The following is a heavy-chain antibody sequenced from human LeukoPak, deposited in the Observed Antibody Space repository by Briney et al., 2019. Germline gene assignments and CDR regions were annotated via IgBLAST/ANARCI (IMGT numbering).Heavy chain of an antibody. Sequence: GASVKVSCKASRGTFSSYAISWLRQAPGQGLEWMGGIIPIFGTANYAQKFQGRVTITTDESTSTAYMELSSLRSEDTAVYYCATAENKGSTNYYYMDVWGKGTTVTVSS. CDR2: IIPIFGTA. CDR3: ATAENKGSTNYYYMDV. V-gene: IGHV1-69*05. J-gene: IGHJ6*03. D-gene: IGHD2/OR15-2a*01. CDR1: RGTFSSYA.